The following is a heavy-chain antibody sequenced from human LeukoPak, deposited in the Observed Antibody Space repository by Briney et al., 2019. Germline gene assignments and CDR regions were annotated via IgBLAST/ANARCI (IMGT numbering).Heavy chain of an antibody. CDR2: IYHSGST. CDR1: GGSVNSGGYY. V-gene: IGHV4-30-2*01. CDR3: ARDLHENYYYYMDV. Sequence: PSQTLSLTCTISGGSVNSGGYYWSWIRQPPGKGLEWIGYIYHSGSTYYNPSLKSRVTISVDRSKNQFSLKLSSVTAADTAVYYCARDLHENYYYYMDVWGKGTTVTVSS. J-gene: IGHJ6*03.